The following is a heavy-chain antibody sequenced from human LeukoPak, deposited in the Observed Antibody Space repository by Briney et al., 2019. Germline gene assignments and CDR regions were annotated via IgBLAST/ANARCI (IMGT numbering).Heavy chain of an antibody. J-gene: IGHJ3*02. CDR1: GYTFTSYY. CDR2: INPSGGST. V-gene: IGHV1-46*01. D-gene: IGHD5-18*01. Sequence: ASVKVSCKASGYTFTSYYMHWVRQAPGQGLEWMGIINPSGGSTSYAQKFQGSVTMTRDTSTSTVYMELSSLRSEDTAVYYCASLQGAMATGPHDAFDIWGQGTMVTVSS. CDR3: ASLQGAMATGPHDAFDI.